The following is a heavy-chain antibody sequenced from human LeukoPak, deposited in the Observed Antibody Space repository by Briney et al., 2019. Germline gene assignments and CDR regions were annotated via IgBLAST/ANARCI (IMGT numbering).Heavy chain of an antibody. CDR1: LGTFSSYT. CDR3: ASGDSGSYLWENKKGRVAFDI. D-gene: IGHD1-26*01. J-gene: IGHJ3*02. Sequence: SSVNVSCKASLGTFSSYTISWVRQAPAQGREWMGGVIALFGTANYAQKFQVKVTSHADKSTSTAHRELSSLRSEDTAVYYWASGDSGSYLWENKKGRVAFDIWGQGTMVTVFS. CDR2: VIALFGTA. V-gene: IGHV1-69*06.